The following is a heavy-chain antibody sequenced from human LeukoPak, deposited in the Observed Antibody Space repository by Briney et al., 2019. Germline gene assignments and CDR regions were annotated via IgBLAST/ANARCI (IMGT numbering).Heavy chain of an antibody. D-gene: IGHD6-6*01. CDR3: ARNLSRVAARGRNWYFDL. CDR1: GFTFSSYS. J-gene: IGHJ2*01. V-gene: IGHV3-21*01. Sequence: PGGSLRLSCAASGFTFSSYSMNWVRQAPGRGLEWVSSISSSSSYIYYADSVKGRFTISRDNAKNSLYLQMNSLRAEDAAVYYCARNLSRVAARGRNWYFDLWGRGTLVTVSS. CDR2: ISSSSSYI.